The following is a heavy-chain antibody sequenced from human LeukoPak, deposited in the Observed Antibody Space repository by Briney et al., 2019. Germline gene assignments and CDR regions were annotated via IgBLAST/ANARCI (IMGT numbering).Heavy chain of an antibody. Sequence: GGSLRLSCAASGFTFSSYWMHWVRQAPGKGLVWVSRINSDASSTNYADSVKGRFTISRDNAKNTLYLQMNSLRAEDTAVYYCARAIYDSTNAFDIWGQGTMVTVSS. V-gene: IGHV3-74*01. CDR2: INSDASST. CDR3: ARAIYDSTNAFDI. CDR1: GFTFSSYW. J-gene: IGHJ3*02. D-gene: IGHD3-22*01.